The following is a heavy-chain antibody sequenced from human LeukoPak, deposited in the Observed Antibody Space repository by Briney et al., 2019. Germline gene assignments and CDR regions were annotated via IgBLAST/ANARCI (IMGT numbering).Heavy chain of an antibody. J-gene: IGHJ4*02. CDR1: GFTFSSYS. Sequence: PGGSLRLSCVASGFTFSSYSMNWVRQAPGKGLEWVSSISSSSSYIYYADSVKGRFTISRDNAKNSLYLQMNSLRAEDAAVYYCASKVAAAGGDYWGQGTLVTVSS. CDR3: ASKVAAAGGDY. CDR2: ISSSSSYI. V-gene: IGHV3-21*01. D-gene: IGHD6-13*01.